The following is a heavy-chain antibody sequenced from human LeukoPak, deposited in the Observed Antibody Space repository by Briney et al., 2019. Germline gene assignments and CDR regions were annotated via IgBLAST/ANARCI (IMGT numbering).Heavy chain of an antibody. CDR3: AKSGRTVTTGDYFDY. Sequence: GGSLRLSCAASGFTFDDYAMHWVRQAPGKGLEWVSGISWNSGSIGYADSVKGRFTISRDNAKNSLYLQMNSLRAEDTALYYCAKSGRTVTTGDYFDYWGQGTLVTVSS. D-gene: IGHD4-17*01. V-gene: IGHV3-9*01. CDR1: GFTFDDYA. CDR2: ISWNSGSI. J-gene: IGHJ4*02.